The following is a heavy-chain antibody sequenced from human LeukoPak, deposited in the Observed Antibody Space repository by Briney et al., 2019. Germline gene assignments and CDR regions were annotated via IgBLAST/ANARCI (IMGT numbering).Heavy chain of an antibody. CDR3: ARELWRAGY. J-gene: IGHJ4*02. CDR2: ISDDGRSK. Sequence: PGRSLRLSCAASGFTFRTYAMHWVRQAPGKGLEWVALISDDGRSKFYTDSVKGRFTISRDNSKNTYLQMDSLTPEDTGVYYCARELWRAGYWGQGALVTVSS. V-gene: IGHV3-30*04. D-gene: IGHD2-21*01. CDR1: GFTFRTYA.